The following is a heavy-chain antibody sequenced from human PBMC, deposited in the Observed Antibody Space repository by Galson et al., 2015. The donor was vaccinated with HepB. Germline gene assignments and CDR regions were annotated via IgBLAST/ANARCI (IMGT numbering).Heavy chain of an antibody. J-gene: IGHJ4*02. V-gene: IGHV1-69*13. CDR2: IIPIFGTA. CDR1: GGTFSSYA. D-gene: IGHD5-18*01. CDR3: ARSGGGMDTAMVDFDY. Sequence: SVKVSCKASGGTFSSYAISWVRQAPGQGLEWMGGIIPIFGTANYAQKFQGRVTITADESTSTAYMELSSLKSEDTAVYYCARSGGGMDTAMVDFDYWGQGTLVTVSS.